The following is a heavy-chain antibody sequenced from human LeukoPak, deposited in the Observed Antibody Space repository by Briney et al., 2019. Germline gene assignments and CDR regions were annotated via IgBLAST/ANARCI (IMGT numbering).Heavy chain of an antibody. D-gene: IGHD1-26*01. CDR2: INPSGGST. V-gene: IGHV1-46*01. CDR1: GYTFTGYY. CDR3: ARDLGSGIMAPHNAFDY. J-gene: IGHJ4*02. Sequence: GASVKVSCKASGYTFTGYYMHWVRQAPGQGLEWMGIINPSGGSTTYAQKFQGRVTMTRDMSTSTVYMELSSLRSEDTAVYYCARDLGSGIMAPHNAFDYWGQGTLVTVSS.